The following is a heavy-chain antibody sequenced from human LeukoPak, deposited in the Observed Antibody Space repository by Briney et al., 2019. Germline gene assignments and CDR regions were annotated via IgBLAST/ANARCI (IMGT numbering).Heavy chain of an antibody. CDR1: GGSFSGYY. CDR2: INHSGST. D-gene: IGHD3-3*01. Sequence: SETLSLTCAVYGGSFSGYYWSWIRQPPGKGLEWIGEINHSGSTNYNPSLKSRVTISVDTSKNQFSLKLSSVTAADTAVYYCARGRRTARFLERFQRNWLDPWGQGTLVTVSS. CDR3: ARGRRTARFLERFQRNWLDP. J-gene: IGHJ5*02. V-gene: IGHV4-34*01.